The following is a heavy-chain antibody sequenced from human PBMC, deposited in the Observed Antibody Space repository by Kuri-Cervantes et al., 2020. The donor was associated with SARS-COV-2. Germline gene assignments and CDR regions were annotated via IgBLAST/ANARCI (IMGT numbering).Heavy chain of an antibody. Sequence: GESLKISCKVSGYTLTELSMHWVRQAPGKGLEWMGGFDPEDGETIYAQKFQGRVTMTEDTSTDTAYMELSSLRAEDTAVYYCASFFWEMGGFDYWGQGTLVTVSS. CDR2: FDPEDGET. J-gene: IGHJ4*02. CDR3: ASFFWEMGGFDY. D-gene: IGHD3-3*01. V-gene: IGHV1-24*01. CDR1: GYTLTELS.